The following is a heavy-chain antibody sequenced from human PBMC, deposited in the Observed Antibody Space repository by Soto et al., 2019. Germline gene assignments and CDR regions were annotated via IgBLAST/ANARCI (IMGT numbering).Heavy chain of an antibody. V-gene: IGHV2-5*02. D-gene: IGHD2-21*02. Sequence: QITLKESGPTLVKPTQTLTLTCTFSGFSLSTSGVSVGWIRQPPGKALEWLALIYWDDDKRYSPSLKSRLTITKYTSKKQVVLSMTTMDPVDTATYYCAHSRCGGDCLQSYPSHYYYGMDVWGQGTTVTVSS. J-gene: IGHJ6*02. CDR2: IYWDDDK. CDR3: AHSRCGGDCLQSYPSHYYYGMDV. CDR1: GFSLSTSGVS.